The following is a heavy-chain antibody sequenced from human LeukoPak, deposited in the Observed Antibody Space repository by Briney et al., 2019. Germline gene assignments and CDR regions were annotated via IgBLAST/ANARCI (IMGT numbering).Heavy chain of an antibody. D-gene: IGHD2-21*01. V-gene: IGHV1-69*04. Sequence: GASVKVSCKASGGTFSSYAISWVRQAPGQGLEWMGRIIPIFGITNYAQKFQGRVTITADKSTSTAYMELSGLRSEDTAVYYCARDRGVVIDTYYSDNYGMDVWGRGTTVTVSS. CDR1: GGTFSSYA. J-gene: IGHJ6*02. CDR2: IIPIFGIT. CDR3: ARDRGVVIDTYYSDNYGMDV.